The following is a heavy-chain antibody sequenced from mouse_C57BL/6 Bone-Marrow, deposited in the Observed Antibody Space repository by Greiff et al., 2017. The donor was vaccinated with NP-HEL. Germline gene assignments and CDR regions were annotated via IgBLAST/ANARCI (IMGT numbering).Heavy chain of an antibody. V-gene: IGHV1-59*01. CDR2: IDPSDSYT. CDR1: GYTFTSCW. Sequence: VQLQQPGAELVRPGTSVKLSCKASGYTFTSCWMHWVKQRPGQGLEWIGVIDPSDSYTNYNQKFKGKATLTVDTSSSTAYMQLSSLTSEDSAVYYCATHYGNYVFYAMDYWGQGTSVTVSS. CDR3: ATHYGNYVFYAMDY. D-gene: IGHD2-1*01. J-gene: IGHJ4*01.